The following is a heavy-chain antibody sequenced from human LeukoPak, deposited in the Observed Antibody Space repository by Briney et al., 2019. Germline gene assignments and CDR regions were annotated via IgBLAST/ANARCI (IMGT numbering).Heavy chain of an antibody. CDR3: ARGPPTVLFTNYVRSLWFDP. CDR2: IYHSGST. CDR1: GGSISSSNW. J-gene: IGHJ5*02. V-gene: IGHV4-4*02. Sequence: SETLSLTCAVSGGSISSSNWWSWVRQPPGKGLEWIGEIYHSGSTNYNPSLKSRVTISVDKSKNQFSLRMTSVTSADTAVYYCARGPPTVLFTNYVRSLWFDPWGQGALVIVSS. D-gene: IGHD3-10*02.